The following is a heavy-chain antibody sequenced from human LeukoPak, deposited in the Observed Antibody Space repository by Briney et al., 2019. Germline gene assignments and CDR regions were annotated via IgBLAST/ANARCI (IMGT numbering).Heavy chain of an antibody. Sequence: GGSLRLSCAASGFTFRHFAMSWVRQAPGKGLEWVSAISSSGGSTYYADSVKGRFTISRDNSKNTLYLQMNSLRAEDTAVYYCAKGTMIVDWGQGTLVTVSS. J-gene: IGHJ4*02. CDR3: AKGTMIVD. CDR1: GFTFRHFA. V-gene: IGHV3-23*01. D-gene: IGHD3-22*01. CDR2: ISSSGGST.